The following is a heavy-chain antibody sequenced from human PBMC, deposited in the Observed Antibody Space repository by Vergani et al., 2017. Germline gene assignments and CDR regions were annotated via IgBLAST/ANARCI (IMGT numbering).Heavy chain of an antibody. CDR3: ARGGIAVALPNSFDP. V-gene: IGHV4-30-2*01. CDR1: GGSISSGGYS. J-gene: IGHJ5*02. CDR2: IYHSGST. Sequence: QLQLQESGSGLVKPSQTLSLTCAVSGGSISSGGYSWSWLRQPPGKGLEWIGYIYHSGSTCYNPSLKSRVTISVDRSKNQFSLKLSSVTAADTAVYYCARGGIAVALPNSFDPWGQGTLVTVSS. D-gene: IGHD6-19*01.